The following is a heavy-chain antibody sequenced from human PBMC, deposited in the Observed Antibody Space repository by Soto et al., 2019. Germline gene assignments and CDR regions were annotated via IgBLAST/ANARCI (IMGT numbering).Heavy chain of an antibody. J-gene: IGHJ4*02. Sequence: GESLKISCAASGFTFSSYGTHWVRQAPGKGLEWVAVISYDGSNKYYADSVKGRFTISRDNSKNTLYLQMNSLRAEDTAVYYCAKDQVDTAIDWGLDFDYWGQGTLVTVSS. CDR1: GFTFSSYG. V-gene: IGHV3-30*18. CDR3: AKDQVDTAIDWGLDFDY. D-gene: IGHD5-18*01. CDR2: ISYDGSNK.